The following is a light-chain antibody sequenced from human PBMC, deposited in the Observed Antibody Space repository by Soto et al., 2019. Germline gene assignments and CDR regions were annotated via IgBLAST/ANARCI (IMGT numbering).Light chain of an antibody. CDR1: QGISNY. Sequence: DIQLTQSPSFLPASVGDRVTITCRASQGISNYLAWYQQKPGKAPNLLIYSASTLHTGVPSRFSGSGSGTDVTLTISGLQPEDFAAYYCQQRTSSPPWTFGQGTKVEIK. V-gene: IGKV1-9*01. CDR3: QQRTSSPPWT. CDR2: SAS. J-gene: IGKJ1*01.